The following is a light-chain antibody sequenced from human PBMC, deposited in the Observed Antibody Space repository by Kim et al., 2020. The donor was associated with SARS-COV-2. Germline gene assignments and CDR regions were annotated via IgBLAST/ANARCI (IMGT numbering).Light chain of an antibody. CDR2: GAS. V-gene: IGKV3-15*01. J-gene: IGKJ4*02. CDR3: QQYYLWPRT. CDR1: QRINNN. Sequence: VSPGERVTLACRASQRINNNVAWYHQKPGQAPRLVIYGASTRATGIPARFSGSGSGTEFTLTISSLQPEDSAVYYCQQYYLWPRTFGVGTKVDIK.